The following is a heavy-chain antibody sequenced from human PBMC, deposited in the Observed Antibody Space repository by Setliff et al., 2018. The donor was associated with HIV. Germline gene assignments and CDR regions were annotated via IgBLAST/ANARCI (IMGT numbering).Heavy chain of an antibody. CDR3: ARLDSPNYFYYMDV. D-gene: IGHD2-8*01. J-gene: IGHJ6*03. CDR2: INPVTGGI. V-gene: IGHV1-2*07. Sequence: ASVKVSCKASGGSLTGSFIHWVRQAPGQGLEWMGWINPVTGGINYAHMFQGRVTMTRDTSIRTSYMELSRLRSDDTAVYYCARLDSPNYFYYMDVWGKGTTVTVSS. CDR1: GGSLTGSF.